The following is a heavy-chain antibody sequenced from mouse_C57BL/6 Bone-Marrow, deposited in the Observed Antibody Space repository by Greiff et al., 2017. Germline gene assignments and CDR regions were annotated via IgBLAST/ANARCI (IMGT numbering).Heavy chain of an antibody. CDR3: NTWGNSSDYELAY. CDR1: GFNIKDDY. V-gene: IGHV14-4*01. D-gene: IGHD3-2*02. J-gene: IGHJ3*01. CDR2: IDPENGDT. Sequence: EVQLQQSGAELVRPGASVKLSCTASGFNIKDDYMHWVKQRPEQGLEWIGWIDPENGDTEYAPKFQGKATITADTSSNTAYLQLSSLTSEDTAVYYCNTWGNSSDYELAYWGQGTLVTVSA.